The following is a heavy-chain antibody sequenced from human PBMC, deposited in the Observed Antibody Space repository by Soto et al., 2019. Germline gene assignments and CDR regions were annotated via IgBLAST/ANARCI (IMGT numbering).Heavy chain of an antibody. CDR1: GGTFSSYA. D-gene: IGHD2-2*01. J-gene: IGHJ6*02. V-gene: IGHV1-69*06. CDR3: ARAVIVPAAIGYYYYYGMDV. Sequence: SVKVSCKASGGTFSSYAISWVRQAPGQGLEWMGGIIPIFGTANYAQKFQGRVTITADKSTSTAYMELSSLRSEDTAVYYCARAVIVPAAIGYYYYYGMDVWGQGTTVTVSS. CDR2: IIPIFGTA.